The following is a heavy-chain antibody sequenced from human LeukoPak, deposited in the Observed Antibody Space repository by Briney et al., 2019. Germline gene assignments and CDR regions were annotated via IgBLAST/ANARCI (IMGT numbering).Heavy chain of an antibody. J-gene: IGHJ4*02. D-gene: IGHD2-15*01. Sequence: PGGSLRLSCAASGFTFSSYAMSWVRQAPGKGLEWVSAISGSGGSTYYADSVKGRFTISRDNSKNTLYLQMSSVRAEDSAVYYCAKGSGGSVGDFDYWGQGTLVTVSS. CDR2: ISGSGGST. CDR1: GFTFSSYA. V-gene: IGHV3-23*01. CDR3: AKGSGGSVGDFDY.